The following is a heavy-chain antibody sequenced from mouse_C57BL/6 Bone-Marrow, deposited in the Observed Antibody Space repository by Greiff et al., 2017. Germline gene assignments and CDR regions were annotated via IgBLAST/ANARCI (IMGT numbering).Heavy chain of an antibody. CDR1: GYTFTSYG. CDR3: ARGPLSTMITRWFAY. V-gene: IGHV1-81*01. CDR2: IYPRSGNT. Sequence: QVQLKQSGAELARPGASVKLSCKASGYTFTSYGISWVKQRTGQGLEWIGEIYPRSGNTYYNEKFKGKATLTADKSSSTAYMELRSLTSEDSAVYFCARGPLSTMITRWFAYWGQGTLVTVSA. D-gene: IGHD2-4*01. J-gene: IGHJ3*01.